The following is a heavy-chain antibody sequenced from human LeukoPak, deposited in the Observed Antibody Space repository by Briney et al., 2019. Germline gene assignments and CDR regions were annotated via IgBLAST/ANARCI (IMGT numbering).Heavy chain of an antibody. CDR2: IYYSGST. V-gene: IGHV4-59*01. J-gene: IGHJ4*02. D-gene: IGHD1-26*01. CDR3: ARLFHPALSGNYPFDY. Sequence: SETLSLTCTVSGVSINSYYWSWIRQPPGKGLEWIAYIYYSGSTSYNPSLKSRVTISVDTSKNQFSLKLNSVTAADTAMYYCARLFHPALSGNYPFDYWGQGTLVTVSS. CDR1: GVSINSYY.